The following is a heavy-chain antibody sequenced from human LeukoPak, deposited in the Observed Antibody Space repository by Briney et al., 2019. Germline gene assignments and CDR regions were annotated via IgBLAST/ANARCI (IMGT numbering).Heavy chain of an antibody. D-gene: IGHD3-22*01. V-gene: IGHV6-1*01. J-gene: IGHJ4*02. Sequence: SQTLSLTCAISGDSVSSNSAAWNWIRQSPSRGLEWLGRTYYRSKWYNDYAVSVKSRITITPDTSKNQFSLQLTSVAPEDSAVYYCARDRGDYDSSGYYYDYWGQGTLVTVSS. CDR3: ARDRGDYDSSGYYYDY. CDR2: TYYRSKWYN. CDR1: GDSVSSNSAA.